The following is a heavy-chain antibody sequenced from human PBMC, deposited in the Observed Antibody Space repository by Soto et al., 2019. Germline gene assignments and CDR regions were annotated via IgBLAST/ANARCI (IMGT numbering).Heavy chain of an antibody. CDR2: ISGSGGST. CDR3: AKDPWGPDDNYYYYYYMDV. J-gene: IGHJ6*03. CDR1: GFTFSSYA. Sequence: GGSLRLSCAASGFTFSSYAMSWVRQAPGKGLEWVSAISGSGGSTYYADSVKGRFTISRDNSKNTLYLQMNSLRAEDTAVYYCAKDPWGPDDNYYYYYYMDVWGKGTTVTVSS. V-gene: IGHV3-23*01. D-gene: IGHD7-27*01.